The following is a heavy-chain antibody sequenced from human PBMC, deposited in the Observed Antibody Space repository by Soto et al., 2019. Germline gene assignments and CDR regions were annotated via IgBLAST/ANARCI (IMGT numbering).Heavy chain of an antibody. V-gene: IGHV1-18*01. CDR1: GYTFTSYA. Sequence: ASVKVSCKASGYTFTSYAMHWVRQAPGQRLEWMGWISAYNGNTNYAQKLQGRVTMTVDTSTTTAYMELRSLTSDDRAVYYCAKNGQPPYYYYGMDVWGQGTTVTVSS. CDR3: AKNGQPPYYYYGMDV. J-gene: IGHJ6*02. D-gene: IGHD2-8*01. CDR2: ISAYNGNT.